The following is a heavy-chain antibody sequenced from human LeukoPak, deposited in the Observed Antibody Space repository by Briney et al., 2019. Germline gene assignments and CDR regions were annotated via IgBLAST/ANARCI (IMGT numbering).Heavy chain of an antibody. CDR2: INDGGTYT. V-gene: IGHV3-74*01. CDR1: GFAFTEYW. J-gene: IGHJ4*02. CDR3: ARGGGSSSFDV. Sequence: PRGSLRLSCAASGFAFTEYWMHWVRQTPGKGLMWVSRINDGGTYTAYADSVKGRFTVSRDSSKNSLYLQMNSLRAEDTAVYYCARGGGSSSFDVWGQGILVTVSS. D-gene: IGHD6-13*01.